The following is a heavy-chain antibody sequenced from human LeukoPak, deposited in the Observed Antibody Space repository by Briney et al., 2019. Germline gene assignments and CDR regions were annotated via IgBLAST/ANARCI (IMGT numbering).Heavy chain of an antibody. J-gene: IGHJ5*02. D-gene: IGHD5-12*01. CDR2: INHSGST. V-gene: IGHV4-34*01. Sequence: SETLSLTCAVYGGSFSGYYWSWIRQPPGKGLEWIGEINHSGSTNYNPSLKSRVTISVDTSKNQFSLKLSSVTAADTAVYYCARGSSGYAGDNWFDPWGQGTLVTVSS. CDR3: ARGSSGYAGDNWFDP. CDR1: GGSFSGYY.